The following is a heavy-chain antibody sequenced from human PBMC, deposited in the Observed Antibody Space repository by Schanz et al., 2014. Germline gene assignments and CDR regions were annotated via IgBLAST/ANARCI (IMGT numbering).Heavy chain of an antibody. D-gene: IGHD1-26*01. J-gene: IGHJ4*02. Sequence: QAQLVQSGAEVKKPGASVKVSCKASGFTFNGYYIHWVRQAPGQGLEWMGRINPTSGGASYAQKLQGRVTMTWDTSISIAYMELSRLTSDDTAVYFCARGFPSAGGGYVHYWGQGSLVTVSS. CDR1: GFTFNGYY. CDR2: INPTSGGA. CDR3: ARGFPSAGGGYVHY. V-gene: IGHV1-2*06.